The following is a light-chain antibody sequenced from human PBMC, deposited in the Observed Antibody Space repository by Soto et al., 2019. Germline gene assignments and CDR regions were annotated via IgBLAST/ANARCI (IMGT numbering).Light chain of an antibody. CDR3: HQYGDRPRT. Sequence: EFVLTQSPATLSVSPGDRATLSFRASQDIGSAVAWYHQRSGQAPRLLIFDASIRVPTTPARFSGSVSGTEFTLTISSLESEDFAVYFCHQYGDRPRTFGQGSKV. CDR2: DAS. J-gene: IGKJ1*01. V-gene: IGKV3-15*01. CDR1: QDIGSA.